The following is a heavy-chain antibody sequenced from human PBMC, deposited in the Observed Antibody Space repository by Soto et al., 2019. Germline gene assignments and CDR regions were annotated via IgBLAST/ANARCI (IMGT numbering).Heavy chain of an antibody. V-gene: IGHV4-39*01. Sequence: QLQLQESGPGLVKPSETLSLTCTVSGGSISSSSYYWGWIRQPPGKGLEWIGSIYYSGSTYYNPSLKSRVTISVDTSKNQFSLKLSSVTAADTAVYYCARSNPWGSRGFDYWGQGTLVTVSS. J-gene: IGHJ4*02. CDR1: GGSISSSSYY. CDR2: IYYSGST. CDR3: ARSNPWGSRGFDY. D-gene: IGHD6-13*01.